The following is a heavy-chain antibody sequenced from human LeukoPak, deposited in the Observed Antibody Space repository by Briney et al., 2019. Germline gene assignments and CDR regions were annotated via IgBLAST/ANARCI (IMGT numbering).Heavy chain of an antibody. D-gene: IGHD5-12*01. V-gene: IGHV1-8*01. Sequence: ASVKVSRKXSGYTFTSYDINWVRQATGQGLEWMGWMNPNSGNTGYAQKFQGRVTMTRNTSISTAYMELSSLRSEDTAVYYCARDHVDIVATGFDYWGQGTLVTVSS. J-gene: IGHJ4*02. CDR1: GYTFTSYD. CDR3: ARDHVDIVATGFDY. CDR2: MNPNSGNT.